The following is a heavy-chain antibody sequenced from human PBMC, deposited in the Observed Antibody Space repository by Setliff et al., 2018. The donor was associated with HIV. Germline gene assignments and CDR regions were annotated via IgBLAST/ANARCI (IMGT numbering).Heavy chain of an antibody. CDR2: IYYSGST. V-gene: IGHV4-39*01. Sequence: ASETLSLTCSVSGDSISSSSYYWGWIRQPPGKGLEWIGSIYYSGSTYYNPPLNSRVTISVDASKNQFSLKLSSVTAADTAVYYCASLPPLYDSSGYYFDYWGQGTLVTVPQ. CDR3: ASLPPLYDSSGYYFDY. J-gene: IGHJ4*02. CDR1: GDSISSSSYY. D-gene: IGHD3-22*01.